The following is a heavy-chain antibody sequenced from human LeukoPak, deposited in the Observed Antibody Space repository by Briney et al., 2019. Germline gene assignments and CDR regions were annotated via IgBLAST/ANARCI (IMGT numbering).Heavy chain of an antibody. D-gene: IGHD3-22*01. Sequence: GASVKVSCKASGYTFTGYYMHWVRQAPGQGLEWMGWINPNSGGTNYAQKFQGRVTMTRDTSISTAYMELSRLRSDDTAVYYCARTKDYYDSSGYYHGLGPYAFDIWGQGTMVTVSS. CDR3: ARTKDYYDSSGYYHGLGPYAFDI. CDR2: INPNSGGT. CDR1: GYTFTGYY. V-gene: IGHV1-2*02. J-gene: IGHJ3*02.